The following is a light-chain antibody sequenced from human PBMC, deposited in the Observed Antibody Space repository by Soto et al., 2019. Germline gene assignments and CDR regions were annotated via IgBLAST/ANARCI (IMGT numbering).Light chain of an antibody. CDR1: QGISSY. Sequence: VICMTESPALLSASTGDIVTISCRMSQGISSYLAWYQQKPGKAPELLIYAASSLQSGVPSRLSGSGSGTDFTLAIRSLQPEDFATYYCQQRYSTPWTFGQGTKVDIK. V-gene: IGKV1D-8*03. CDR2: AAS. CDR3: QQRYSTPWT. J-gene: IGKJ1*01.